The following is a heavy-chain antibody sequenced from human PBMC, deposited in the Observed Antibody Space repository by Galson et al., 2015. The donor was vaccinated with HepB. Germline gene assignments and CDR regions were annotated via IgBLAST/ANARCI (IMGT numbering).Heavy chain of an antibody. J-gene: IGHJ6*02. CDR3: AKGYNSGSHYCYGMDV. D-gene: IGHD6-25*01. Sequence: SLRLSCAASRFTFSTYGMHWVRQAPGKGLEWVALISYDGGNEYYADSVKGRFTISRDNSKNTLYLQMNSLRAEDTAVYYCAKGYNSGSHYCYGMDVWGQGTTVTVS. CDR2: ISYDGGNE. CDR1: RFTFSTYG. V-gene: IGHV3-30*18.